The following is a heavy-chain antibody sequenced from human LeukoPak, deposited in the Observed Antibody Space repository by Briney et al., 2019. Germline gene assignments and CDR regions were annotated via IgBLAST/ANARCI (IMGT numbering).Heavy chain of an antibody. V-gene: IGHV1-18*01. J-gene: IGHJ3*02. D-gene: IGHD2-2*01. CDR2: ISAYNGNT. Sequence: ALVKVSCKASGYTFTSYGISWVRQAPGQRLEWMGWISAYNGNTNYAQNLQGRVTMTTDTSTSTAYMELRSLRSDDTAVYYCARLYCSSTTCRDAFDIWGQGTMVTVSS. CDR1: GYTFTSYG. CDR3: ARLYCSSTTCRDAFDI.